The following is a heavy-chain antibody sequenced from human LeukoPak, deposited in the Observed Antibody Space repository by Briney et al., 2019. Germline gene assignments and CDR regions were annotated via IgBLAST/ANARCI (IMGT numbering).Heavy chain of an antibody. CDR1: GGSFSGYY. CDR3: TRGYYDSSGYPDY. J-gene: IGHJ4*02. V-gene: IGHV3-49*04. CDR2: IRSKAYGGTT. D-gene: IGHD3-22*01. Sequence: LSLTCAVYGGSFSGYYWSWVRQAPGKGLEWVGFIRSKAYGGTTEYAASVKGRFTISRDDSKSIAYLQMNSLKTEDTAVYYCTRGYYDSSGYPDYWGQGTLVTVSS.